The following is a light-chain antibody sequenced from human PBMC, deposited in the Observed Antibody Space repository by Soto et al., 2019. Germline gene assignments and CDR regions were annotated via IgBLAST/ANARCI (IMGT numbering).Light chain of an antibody. J-gene: IGKJ1*01. V-gene: IGKV1-39*01. CDR3: QQSYISPWT. Sequence: DVPMTQSPSSLSASVGNRVIITCRASQSISTYLNWYQQKPGKAPKFLIYAAASLQSVVPSRFSGSGSGTDFALTISSLQPEDFATYYCQQSYISPWTFGRGTKVEIK. CDR1: QSISTY. CDR2: AAA.